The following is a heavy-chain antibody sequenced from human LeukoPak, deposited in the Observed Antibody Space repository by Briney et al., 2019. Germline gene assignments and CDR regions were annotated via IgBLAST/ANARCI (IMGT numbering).Heavy chain of an antibody. J-gene: IGHJ6*02. CDR2: INTNTGNP. Sequence: ASVKVSCKASGYTFTSYAMSWVRQAPGQGLEWMGWINTNTGNPTYAQGFTGRFVFSLDTSVSTAYLQISSLKAEDTAVYYCARLHGGNSNYYYGMDVWGQGTTVTVSS. CDR3: ARLHGGNSNYYYGMDV. V-gene: IGHV7-4-1*02. CDR1: GYTFTSYA. D-gene: IGHD4-23*01.